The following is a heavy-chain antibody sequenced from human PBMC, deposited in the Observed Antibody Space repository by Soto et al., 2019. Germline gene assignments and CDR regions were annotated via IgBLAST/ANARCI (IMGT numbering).Heavy chain of an antibody. Sequence: LRLSCAASGXTFSSYWMSWVRQAPGKGLEWVANIKQDGSEKYYVDSVKGRFTISRDNAKNSLYLQMNSLRAEDTAVYYCASAWNLVFWGQGTLVTVSS. CDR3: ASAWNLVF. V-gene: IGHV3-7*01. CDR2: IKQDGSEK. D-gene: IGHD1-1*01. J-gene: IGHJ4*02. CDR1: GXTFSSYW.